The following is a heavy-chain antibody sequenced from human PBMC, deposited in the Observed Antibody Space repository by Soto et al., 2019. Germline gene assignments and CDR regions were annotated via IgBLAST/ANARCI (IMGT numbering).Heavy chain of an antibody. J-gene: IGHJ6*02. CDR1: GGTFSSYA. CDR3: ARTSSEWLVRPGGMDV. Sequence: QVQLVQSGAEVKKPGSSVKVSCKASGGTFSSYAISWVRQAPGQGLEWMGGIIPIFGTANYAQKFQGRVTISGGESTSTAYMELSSLRSEDTAVYYCARTSSEWLVRPGGMDVWGQGTTVTVSS. CDR2: IIPIFGTA. V-gene: IGHV1-69*01. D-gene: IGHD6-19*01.